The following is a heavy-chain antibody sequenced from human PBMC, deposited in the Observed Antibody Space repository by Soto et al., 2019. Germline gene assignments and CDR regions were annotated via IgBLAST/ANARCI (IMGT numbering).Heavy chain of an antibody. J-gene: IGHJ5*02. D-gene: IGHD1-26*01. CDR2: IYHSGNT. CDR3: ARRGSGALDP. V-gene: IGHV4-30-2*01. Sequence: QLQLQESGSGLVKPSQTLSLICTVSGDSISSGGYSWSWIRQPPGKGLEWIGYIYHSGNTYYNPYLRSRVTVSVDRSKNHFSLNLTSVTAADTAVYYCARRGSGALDPWGQGTLVTVSS. CDR1: GDSISSGGYS.